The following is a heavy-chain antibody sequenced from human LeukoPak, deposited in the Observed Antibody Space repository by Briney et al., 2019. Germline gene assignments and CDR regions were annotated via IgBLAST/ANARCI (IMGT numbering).Heavy chain of an antibody. CDR1: GYAFTRHY. V-gene: IGHV1-46*01. CDR3: ASGNTIFNWFDP. CDR2: INPSGSST. J-gene: IGHJ5*02. Sequence: ASVKVSCKASGYAFTRHYMHWVRQAPGQGLEWMGLINPSGSSTIYAQKFQGRVTMTRDMSTSTDYMELSSLRSEDTAVYYCASGNTIFNWFDPWGQGTLVTVSS. D-gene: IGHD3-9*01.